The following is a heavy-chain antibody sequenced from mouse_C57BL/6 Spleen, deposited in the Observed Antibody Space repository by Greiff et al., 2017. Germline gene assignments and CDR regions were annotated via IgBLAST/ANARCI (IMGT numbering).Heavy chain of an antibody. D-gene: IGHD2-4*01. CDR1: GYTFTSYW. J-gene: IGHJ4*01. V-gene: IGHV1-61*01. CDR2: IYPSDSET. Sequence: QVQLQQPGAELVRPGSSVKLSCKASGYTFTSYWMDWVKQRPGQGLEWIGNIYPSDSETHYNQKFKDKATLTVDKSSSTADLQPSSLTSEDSAVYYCARGSYYDYDGGAMDYWGQGTSVTVSS. CDR3: ARGSYYDYDGGAMDY.